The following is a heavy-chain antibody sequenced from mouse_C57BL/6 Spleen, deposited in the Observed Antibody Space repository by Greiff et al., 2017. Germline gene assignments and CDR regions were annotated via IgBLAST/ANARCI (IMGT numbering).Heavy chain of an antibody. Sequence: EVQLQQSGPELVKPGASVKISCKASGYTFTDYYMNWVKQSHGKSLEWIGDINPNNGGTSYNQKFKGKATLTVDKSSSTAYMELRSLTSEDSAVYYCAWGGTYDYDGDYYAMDYWGQGTSVTVSS. CDR2: INPNNGGT. D-gene: IGHD2-4*01. CDR3: AWGGTYDYDGDYYAMDY. J-gene: IGHJ4*01. V-gene: IGHV1-26*01. CDR1: GYTFTDYY.